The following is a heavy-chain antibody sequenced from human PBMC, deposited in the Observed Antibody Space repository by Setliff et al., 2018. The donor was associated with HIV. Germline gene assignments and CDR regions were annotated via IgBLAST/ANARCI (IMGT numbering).Heavy chain of an antibody. Sequence: PRGSLRLSCAASGFIFSSYAMTWVRQAPGKGLAWVSTIRGSGSGYTTHYADFVKGRFTISRDNSKNTVYLQMNSLRAEDMAIYYCAREDSSWYGSLDYWGQGTPVTVSS. CDR1: GFIFSSYA. J-gene: IGHJ4*02. D-gene: IGHD6-13*01. CDR2: IRGSGSGYTT. V-gene: IGHV3-23*01. CDR3: AREDSSWYGSLDY.